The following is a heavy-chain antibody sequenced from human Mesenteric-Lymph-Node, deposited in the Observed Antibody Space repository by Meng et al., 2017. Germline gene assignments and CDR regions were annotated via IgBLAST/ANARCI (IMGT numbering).Heavy chain of an antibody. CDR2: ISAYNGFT. CDR3: AKSKHFYGSGSFYKIPSEFDQ. D-gene: IGHD3-10*01. J-gene: IGHJ4*02. Sequence: ASVKVSCKTSGNTFTSNAITWVRQATGQGLEWMGWISAYNGFTKYAQMFQGRVTMTTQTSTSTVYLELRSLTSDDTAVYYCAKSKHFYGSGSFYKIPSEFDQWGQGTLVTVSS. V-gene: IGHV1-18*01. CDR1: GNTFTSNA.